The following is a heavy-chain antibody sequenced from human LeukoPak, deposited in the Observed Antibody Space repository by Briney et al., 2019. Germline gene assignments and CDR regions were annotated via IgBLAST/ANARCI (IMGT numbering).Heavy chain of an antibody. D-gene: IGHD3-10*01. CDR2: ISAYNGAT. Sequence: ASVKLSCKASGYTFTSYAVSWVRQAPGHGLEWMGWISAYNGATKYAQKFQGRVTMTTDTSTTTGYMELRSLRSDDTAVYYCARDKLRYYGSGSYYSDMDVWGQGTTVTVSS. CDR1: GYTFTSYA. J-gene: IGHJ6*02. CDR3: ARDKLRYYGSGSYYSDMDV. V-gene: IGHV1-18*01.